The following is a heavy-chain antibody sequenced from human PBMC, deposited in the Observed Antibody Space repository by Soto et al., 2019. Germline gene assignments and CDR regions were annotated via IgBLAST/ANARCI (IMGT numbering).Heavy chain of an antibody. V-gene: IGHV2-5*02. J-gene: IGHJ5*02. CDR2: IYWDDDK. CDR3: AHRHGLMVRENWFDP. Sequence: SGPTLVNPTQTLTLTCTFSGFSLSTNGVGVAWIRQPPGKALEWLALIYWDDDKRYSPSLKSRLTITKDTSKDQVVLTMTNMDPVDTATYYCAHRHGLMVRENWFDPWGQGTLVTVSS. D-gene: IGHD3-10*01. CDR1: GFSLSTNGVG.